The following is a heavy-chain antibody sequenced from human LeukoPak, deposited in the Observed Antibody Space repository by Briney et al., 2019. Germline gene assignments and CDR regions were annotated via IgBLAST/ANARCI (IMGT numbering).Heavy chain of an antibody. CDR3: ADIGYCTNGVCFDY. J-gene: IGHJ4*02. CDR2: INPSGGST. D-gene: IGHD2-8*01. V-gene: IGHV1-46*01. Sequence: ASVKVSCKASGYTFTSYYMHWVRPAVGQGLDWIRIINPSGGSTSYAQKFQGRVTMTRDTSTSTVYMELSSLRSEDTAVYYCADIGYCTNGVCFDYWGQGTLVAVSS. CDR1: GYTFTSYY.